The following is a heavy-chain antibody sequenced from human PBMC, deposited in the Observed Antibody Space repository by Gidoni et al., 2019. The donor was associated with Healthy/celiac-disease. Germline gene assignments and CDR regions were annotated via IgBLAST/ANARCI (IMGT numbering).Heavy chain of an antibody. D-gene: IGHD5-12*01. V-gene: IGHV3-21*01. J-gene: IGHJ4*02. CDR1: GFTCSSYS. CDR2: ISSSGSTI. Sequence: EVQLVESGGGLVKPGGSLRLSCAASGFTCSSYSMNWVRQAPGKGLEWVSSISSSGSTIYYADSVKGRFTISRDNAKNSLYLQMNSLRAEDTAVYYCARVGERWLQFLDYWGQGTLVTVSS. CDR3: ARVGERWLQFLDY.